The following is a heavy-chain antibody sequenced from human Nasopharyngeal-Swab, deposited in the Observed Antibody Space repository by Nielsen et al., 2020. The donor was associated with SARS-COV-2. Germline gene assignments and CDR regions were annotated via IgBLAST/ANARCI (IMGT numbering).Heavy chain of an antibody. J-gene: IGHJ5*02. CDR1: GGSVSSGSYY. D-gene: IGHD4-17*01. Sequence: SETLSLTCTVSGGSVSSGSYYWSWIRQPPGKGLEWIGYIYYSGSTNCNPSLKSRVTISVDTSKNQFSLKLSSVTAADTAVYYCARANGDYLEDWFDPWGQGTLVTVSS. CDR3: ARANGDYLEDWFDP. CDR2: IYYSGST. V-gene: IGHV4-61*01.